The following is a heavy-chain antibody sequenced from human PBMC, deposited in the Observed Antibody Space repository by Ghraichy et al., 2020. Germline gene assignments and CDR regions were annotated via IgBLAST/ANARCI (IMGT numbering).Heavy chain of an antibody. J-gene: IGHJ4*02. CDR3: SGYYGSGSL. Sequence: SQTLSLTCTVSGGSISSSSYYWGWIRQPPGKGLEWIGSIYYSGSTYYNPSLKSRVTISVDTSKNQFSLKLSSVTAADTAVYYCSGYYGSGSLGGQGTLVTVSS. D-gene: IGHD3-10*01. V-gene: IGHV4-39*01. CDR1: GGSISSSSYY. CDR2: IYYSGST.